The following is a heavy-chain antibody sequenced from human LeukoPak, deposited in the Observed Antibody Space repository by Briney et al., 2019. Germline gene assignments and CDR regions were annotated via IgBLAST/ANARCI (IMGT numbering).Heavy chain of an antibody. CDR1: GYIFSINW. CDR2: IYPGDSDT. J-gene: IGHJ6*02. V-gene: IGHV5-51*01. Sequence: GESLKISCKGSGYIFSINWIGWVRQMPGKGLEWMGIIYPGDSDTRYNPSFRGQVIISADKSISTAYLQWSSLKASDTAMYYCARGGRSSYGMDVWGQGTMVTVSS. CDR3: ARGGRSSYGMDV. D-gene: IGHD1-26*01.